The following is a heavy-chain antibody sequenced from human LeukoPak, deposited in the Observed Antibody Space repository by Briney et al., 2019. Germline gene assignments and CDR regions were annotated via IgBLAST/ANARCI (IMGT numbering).Heavy chain of an antibody. J-gene: IGHJ4*02. D-gene: IGHD5-18*01. V-gene: IGHV3-11*04. CDR3: ARTDWAAAMVQDY. Sequence: PGGSLRLSCAASGFTSSDYYMSWIRQAPGKGLEWVSYISSSGSTIYYADSVKGRFTISRDNAKNSLYLQMNSLRAEDTAVYYCARTDWAAAMVQDYWGQGTLVTVSS. CDR2: ISSSGSTI. CDR1: GFTSSDYY.